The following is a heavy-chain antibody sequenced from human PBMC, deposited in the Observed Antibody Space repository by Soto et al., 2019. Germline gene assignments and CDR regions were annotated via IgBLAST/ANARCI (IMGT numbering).Heavy chain of an antibody. J-gene: IGHJ5*02. Sequence: QVHLVQSGAEVKKPGASVKVSCKASGYTFTSYAMHWVRQAPGQRLEWMGWINAGNGNTKYSQKFQDRVTITRDTSASTAYMELRSLRSDDTAVYYCARDRIAAAGTRNWFDPWGQGTLVTVSS. V-gene: IGHV1-3*01. CDR3: ARDRIAAAGTRNWFDP. CDR2: INAGNGNT. D-gene: IGHD6-13*01. CDR1: GYTFTSYA.